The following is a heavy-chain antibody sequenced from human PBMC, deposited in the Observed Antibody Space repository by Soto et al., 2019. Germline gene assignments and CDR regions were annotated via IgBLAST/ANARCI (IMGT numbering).Heavy chain of an antibody. CDR3: AKEVSLGSTVDLGY. J-gene: IGHJ4*02. Sequence: GGSLRLSCAASGFTFSIFAMSWVRQSPGKGLEWVSTISGSGGSTYYADAVKGRFTISRDNSMGALYLQMKSLRVEDTAIYYCAKEVSLGSTVDLGYWGQGALVTVSS. V-gene: IGHV3-23*01. D-gene: IGHD7-27*01. CDR1: GFTFSIFA. CDR2: ISGSGGST.